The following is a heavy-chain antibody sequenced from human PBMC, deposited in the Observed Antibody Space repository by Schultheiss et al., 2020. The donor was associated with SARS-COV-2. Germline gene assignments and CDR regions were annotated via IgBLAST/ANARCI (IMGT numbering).Heavy chain of an antibody. Sequence: GESLKISCAASGFTFSSYWMHWVRQAPGKGLVWVSGISWNSGSIGYADSVKGRFTISRDNSKNTLYLQVNSLRAEDTAVYYCAKVITIFGVLFPTDRGYYYYGMDVWGQGTTVTVSS. CDR3: AKVITIFGVLFPTDRGYYYYGMDV. CDR1: GFTFSSYW. J-gene: IGHJ6*02. V-gene: IGHV3-74*01. D-gene: IGHD3-3*01. CDR2: ISWNSGSI.